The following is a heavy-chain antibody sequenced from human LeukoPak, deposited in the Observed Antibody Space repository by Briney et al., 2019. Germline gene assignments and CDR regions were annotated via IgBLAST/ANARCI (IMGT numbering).Heavy chain of an antibody. CDR2: ISYDGSNK. D-gene: IGHD1-7*01. CDR3: AKEPNSNWNYWSYGMDV. CDR1: GFTFSTYA. V-gene: IGHV3-30-3*01. J-gene: IGHJ6*02. Sequence: PGGSLRLSCAASGFTFSTYAMHWVRQAPGKGLEWVAIISYDGSNKYYADSVKGRFTISRDNSKNTLYLQMNSLRAEDTAVYYCAKEPNSNWNYWSYGMDVWGQGTTVTVSS.